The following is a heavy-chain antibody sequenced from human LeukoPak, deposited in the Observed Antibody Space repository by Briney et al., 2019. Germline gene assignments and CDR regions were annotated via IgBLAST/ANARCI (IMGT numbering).Heavy chain of an antibody. CDR3: ARLYYDWEKHALDI. Sequence: SETLSLTCTDSGGSISSYYCSWIRQPPGKGLEWIGYVYTSGSTNYNPSLKSRVTISVDTSKNQFSLKLSSVTAADTAVYYCARLYYDWEKHALDIWGQGTMVTVSS. CDR2: VYTSGST. J-gene: IGHJ3*02. CDR1: GGSISSYY. V-gene: IGHV4-4*09. D-gene: IGHD3-22*01.